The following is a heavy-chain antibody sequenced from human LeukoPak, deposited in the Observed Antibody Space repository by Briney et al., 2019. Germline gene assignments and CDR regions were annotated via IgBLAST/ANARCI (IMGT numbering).Heavy chain of an antibody. Sequence: ASVKVSFKASVYTFTSYGISWVRQAPGQGLEWMGWISAYNGNTNYAQKLQGRVTMTTDTSTSTAYMELSSLRSEDTAVYYCARSLFRFLEWSYRSYYYYYMDVWGKGTTVTVSS. V-gene: IGHV1-18*01. CDR3: ARSLFRFLEWSYRSYYYYYMDV. CDR2: ISAYNGNT. CDR1: VYTFTSYG. J-gene: IGHJ6*03. D-gene: IGHD3-3*01.